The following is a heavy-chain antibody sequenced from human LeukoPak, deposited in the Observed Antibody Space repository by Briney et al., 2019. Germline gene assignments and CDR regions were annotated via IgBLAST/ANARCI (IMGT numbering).Heavy chain of an antibody. CDR1: GFTVSSNY. D-gene: IGHD2-15*01. V-gene: IGHV3-53*01. CDR3: TRLRGERASGDY. J-gene: IGHJ4*02. CDR2: ISGGGST. Sequence: PGGSLRLSCAASGFTVSSNYMSWVRQAPGKGLEWVSGISGGGSTYYLDSVKDRFTISRDDSKNTVFLQMNSLKAEDTAVYYCTRLRGERASGDYWGQGTLVTVSS.